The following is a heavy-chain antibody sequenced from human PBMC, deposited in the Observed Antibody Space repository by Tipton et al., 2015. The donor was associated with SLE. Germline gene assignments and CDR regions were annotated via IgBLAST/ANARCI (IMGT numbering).Heavy chain of an antibody. CDR1: GVSIADVVFH. CDR2: IFYSGTI. J-gene: IGHJ5*02. D-gene: IGHD6-6*01. Sequence: TLSLTCTVSGVSIADVVFHWGWIRQPPGGGLEWVGSIFYSGTIYSNPSLKNRISISIDTSKNQFSLKLGSMTAADAAAYYCARHVVGVAARPGWFDPWGQGILVSVSS. V-gene: IGHV4-39*01. CDR3: ARHVVGVAARPGWFDP.